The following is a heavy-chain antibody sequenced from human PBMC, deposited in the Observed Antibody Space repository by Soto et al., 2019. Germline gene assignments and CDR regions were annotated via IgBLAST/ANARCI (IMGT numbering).Heavy chain of an antibody. D-gene: IGHD2-15*01. CDR1: GYTFSSFG. CDR3: ARTCRSGGSCYHEY. V-gene: IGHV1-18*01. Sequence: QVQLVQSGAEVKKPGASVKVSCKASGYTFSSFGINWVRQAPGQGLEWVGWVSVYNDDTKYAQNFQGRVSLTTDTSTSTTYMEVGSLRSDGTAVYYCARTCRSGGSCYHEYWGEGTLVTVSS. J-gene: IGHJ4*02. CDR2: VSVYNDDT.